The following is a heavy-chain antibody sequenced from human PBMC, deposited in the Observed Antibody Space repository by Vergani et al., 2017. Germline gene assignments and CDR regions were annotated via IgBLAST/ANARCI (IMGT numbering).Heavy chain of an antibody. CDR3: ARLARGGSSPDY. V-gene: IGHV4-31*03. CDR2: IYYSGST. J-gene: IGHJ4*02. D-gene: IGHD2-15*01. CDR1: GGSISSGGYY. Sequence: QVQLQESGPGLVKPSQTLSLTCTVSGGSISSGGYYWSWIRQHPGKGLEWIGYIYYSGSTNYNPSLKSRVTISVDTSKNQFSLKLSSVTAADTAVYYCARLARGGSSPDYWGQGTLVTVSS.